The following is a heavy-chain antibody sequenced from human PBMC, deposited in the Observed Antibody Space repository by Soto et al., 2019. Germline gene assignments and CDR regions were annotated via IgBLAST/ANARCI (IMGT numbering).Heavy chain of an antibody. V-gene: IGHV3-30-3*01. Sequence: GGSLRLSCAASGFTFSSYTIHWVRQAPGKGLEWVALILYDGGNKYYADSVKGGFTISRDNSKNTLYLQMNSLRAEDTAVYYCARDNGYSHGHGTVVWGQGTTVTVSS. D-gene: IGHD5-18*01. CDR3: ARDNGYSHGHGTVV. CDR1: GFTFSSYT. J-gene: IGHJ6*02. CDR2: ILYDGGNK.